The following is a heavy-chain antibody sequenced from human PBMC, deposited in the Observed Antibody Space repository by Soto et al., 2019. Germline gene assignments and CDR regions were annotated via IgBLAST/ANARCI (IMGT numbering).Heavy chain of an antibody. CDR3: ARDHPHSYGVYYFDY. Sequence: ETLSLTCTVSGGSISNYYWNWIRHSPGKGLEWIGYIYSSGSTHYNPSLQNRVTISIDTSKNQVSLKVNSVTAADTAVYYCARDHPHSYGVYYFDYWGQGTPVTVS. D-gene: IGHD5-18*01. CDR2: IYSSGST. V-gene: IGHV4-59*01. CDR1: GGSISNYY. J-gene: IGHJ4*02.